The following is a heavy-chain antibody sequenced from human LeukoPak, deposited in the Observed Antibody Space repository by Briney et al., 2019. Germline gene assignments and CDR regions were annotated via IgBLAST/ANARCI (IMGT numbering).Heavy chain of an antibody. J-gene: IGHJ4*02. CDR3: ARVSRKGYTNNWNPLGYFDY. Sequence: ASVKVSCKVSGYIFTELSMHWVRQAPGQGLEWMGWINTNTGNPTYAQGFTGRFVFSLDTSVSTAYLQISGLKAEDTAVYYCARVSRKGYTNNWNPLGYFDYWGQGTLVTVSS. V-gene: IGHV7-4-1*02. CDR2: INTNTGNP. D-gene: IGHD1-1*01. CDR1: GYIFTELS.